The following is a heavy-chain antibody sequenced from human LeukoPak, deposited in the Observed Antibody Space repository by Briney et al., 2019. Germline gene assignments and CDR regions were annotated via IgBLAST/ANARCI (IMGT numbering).Heavy chain of an antibody. V-gene: IGHV5-51*01. CDR2: IYPGDSDT. J-gene: IGHJ6*04. Sequence: GESLKISCKGSGYSFTSYWIGWVRQMPGKGLEWMGIIYPGDSDTRYSPSFQGQVTISADKSIGTAYLQWSSLKASDTAMYYCARHSPTYGSGSYAVGYYGMDVWGKGTTVTVSS. D-gene: IGHD3-10*01. CDR3: ARHSPTYGSGSYAVGYYGMDV. CDR1: GYSFTSYW.